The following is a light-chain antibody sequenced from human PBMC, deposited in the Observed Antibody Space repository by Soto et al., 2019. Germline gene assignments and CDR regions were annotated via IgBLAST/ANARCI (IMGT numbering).Light chain of an antibody. CDR2: SND. CDR3: ATWDDSLTGWV. CDR1: NSNIGSNS. Sequence: QSALTQSPSASGTPGQRVTISCSGSNSNIGSNSVTWYQQLPETAPKLLINSNDQRPSGVPDRFSGSKSGTSASLVIRGLQSEDEADYYCATWDDSLTGWVFGGGTKVTVL. V-gene: IGLV1-44*01. J-gene: IGLJ3*02.